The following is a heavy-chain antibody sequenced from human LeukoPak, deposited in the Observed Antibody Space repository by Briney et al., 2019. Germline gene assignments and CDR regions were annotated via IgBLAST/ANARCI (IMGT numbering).Heavy chain of an antibody. CDR3: ARQDYGGNSVEY. CDR2: LYTTGST. J-gene: IGHJ4*02. D-gene: IGHD4-23*01. Sequence: SGTLSLTCTVSGDSMRSGSYYWNWIRQPAGKGLEWLGHLYTTGSTDYNPSLKSRITISRDTSKNQFSLKLTSVTAADTAVYYCARQDYGGNSVEYWGQGTLVTVSS. V-gene: IGHV4-61*09. CDR1: GDSMRSGSYY.